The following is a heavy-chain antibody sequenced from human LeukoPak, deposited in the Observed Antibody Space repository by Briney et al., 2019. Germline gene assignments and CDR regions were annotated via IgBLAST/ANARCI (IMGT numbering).Heavy chain of an antibody. Sequence: PSETLSLTCAVYGGSFSGYYWSWLRQPPGKGLEWIGEINHSGSTNYNPSLKSRVTISVDTSKNQFSLKLSSVTAADTAVYYCARRAPRFGRYMDVWGKGTTVTVSS. CDR2: INHSGST. J-gene: IGHJ6*03. CDR3: ARRAPRFGRYMDV. D-gene: IGHD3-10*02. CDR1: GGSFSGYY. V-gene: IGHV4-34*01.